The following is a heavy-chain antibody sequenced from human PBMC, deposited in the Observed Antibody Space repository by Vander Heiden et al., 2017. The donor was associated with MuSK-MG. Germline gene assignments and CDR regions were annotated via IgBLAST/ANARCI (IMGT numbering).Heavy chain of an antibody. CDR2: IRYDGSNK. J-gene: IGHJ4*02. V-gene: IGHV3-30*02. CDR3: AKDPYGSGKDFDY. D-gene: IGHD3-10*01. Sequence: SYGMHWVRQAPGKGLEWVAFIRYDGSNKYYADAVKGRFTISRDNSKNTLYLQMNRLRAEDTAVYYCAKDPYGSGKDFDYWGQGTLVTVYS. CDR1: SYG.